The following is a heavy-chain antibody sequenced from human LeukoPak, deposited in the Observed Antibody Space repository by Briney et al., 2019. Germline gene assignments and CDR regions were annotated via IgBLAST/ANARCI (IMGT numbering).Heavy chain of an antibody. V-gene: IGHV3-7*01. CDR2: IKQDGSEK. CDR1: GFIFSSYA. J-gene: IGHJ4*02. D-gene: IGHD6-13*01. CDR3: ATTREYSSSWCFDY. Sequence: PGGSLRLSCAASGFIFSSYAMSWVRQAPGKGLEWVANIKQDGSEKYYEDSVKGRFTISRDNAKNSLFLQMNTLRAEDTAVYYCATTREYSSSWCFDYWGQGTLVTVSS.